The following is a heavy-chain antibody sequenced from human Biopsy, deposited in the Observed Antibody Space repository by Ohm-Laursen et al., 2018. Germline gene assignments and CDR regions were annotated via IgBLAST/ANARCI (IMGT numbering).Heavy chain of an antibody. D-gene: IGHD3-16*01. CDR3: VKDGGQTAPYSFDV. CDR1: GFTFSDHN. V-gene: IGHV3-33*06. Sequence: SLRLSCAASGFTFSDHNMHWVRQAPGKGLEWEAFIWSSATYKAYADSAKGRFTVSRVNSKNTVYLQMNSLSADDTAIYSCVKDGGQTAPYSFDVWGQGTMVTVSS. J-gene: IGHJ3*01. CDR2: IWSSATYK.